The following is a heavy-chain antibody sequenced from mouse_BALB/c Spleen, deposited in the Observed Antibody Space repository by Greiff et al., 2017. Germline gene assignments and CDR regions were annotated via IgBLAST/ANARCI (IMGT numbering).Heavy chain of an antibody. Sequence: QVQLQQSGAELVRPGTSVKVSCKASGYAFTNYLIEWVKQRPGQGLEWIGVINPGSGGTNYNEKFKGKATLTADTSSSTAYMQLSSLTSEDSAIYYCAREGYYGSSYDWYFDVWGAGTTVTVSS. CDR2: INPGSGGT. J-gene: IGHJ1*01. D-gene: IGHD1-1*01. CDR1: GYAFTNYL. V-gene: IGHV1-54*01. CDR3: AREGYYGSSYDWYFDV.